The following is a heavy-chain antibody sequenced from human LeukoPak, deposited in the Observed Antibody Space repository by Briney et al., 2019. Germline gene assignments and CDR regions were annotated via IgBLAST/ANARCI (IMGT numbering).Heavy chain of an antibody. D-gene: IGHD3-16*01. CDR1: GFTFTSSA. Sequence: ASVKVSCKASGFTFTSSAMQWVRQARGQRLEWIGWIVVGSGNTNYAQKFQERVTITRDMSTSTAYMELSSLRSEDTAVYYCAAAEHYYDYVWGTPTSYWFDPWGQGTLVTVSS. J-gene: IGHJ5*02. CDR2: IVVGSGNT. V-gene: IGHV1-58*02. CDR3: AAAEHYYDYVWGTPTSYWFDP.